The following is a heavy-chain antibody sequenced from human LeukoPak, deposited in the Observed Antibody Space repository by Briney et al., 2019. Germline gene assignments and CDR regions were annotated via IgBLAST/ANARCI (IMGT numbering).Heavy chain of an antibody. J-gene: IGHJ4*02. Sequence: SETLSLTCTVSGGSISSYYWSWIRQPPGKGLEWIGEINHSGSTNYNPSLKSRVTISVDTSKNQFSLKLSSVTAADTAVYYCARTMVRGVIVFWGQGTLVTVSS. D-gene: IGHD3-10*01. CDR1: GGSISSYY. CDR2: INHSGST. CDR3: ARTMVRGVIVF. V-gene: IGHV4-34*01.